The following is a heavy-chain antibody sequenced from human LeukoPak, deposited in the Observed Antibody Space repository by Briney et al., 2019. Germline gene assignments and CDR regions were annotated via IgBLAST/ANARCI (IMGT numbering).Heavy chain of an antibody. CDR3: ARVGSEYSSSSGFDY. D-gene: IGHD6-13*01. CDR1: GYTFTSYY. J-gene: IGHJ4*02. V-gene: IGHV1-46*01. Sequence: ASVKVSCKASGYTFTSYYMHWVRQAPGQGLEWMGIINPSGGSTSYAQKFQGRVTMTRDTSTSTVYMELSSLRSEDTAVYYCARVGSEYSSSSGFDYWGQGTLVTVSS. CDR2: INPSGGST.